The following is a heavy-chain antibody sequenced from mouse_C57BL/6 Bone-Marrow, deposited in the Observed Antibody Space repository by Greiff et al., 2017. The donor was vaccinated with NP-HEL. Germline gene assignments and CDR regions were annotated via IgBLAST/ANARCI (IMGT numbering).Heavy chain of an antibody. CDR3: VLGRGWFAY. Sequence: EVKLVESGGGLVQPKGSLKLSCAASGFTFNTYAMHWVRQAPGQGLEWVARIRSKSSNYATYYADSVKARFTISRDDSQSMLYLQMNNLKTEDAAMYYCVLGRGWFAYWGQGTLVTVSA. CDR2: IRSKSSNYAT. CDR1: GFTFNTYA. V-gene: IGHV10-3*01. J-gene: IGHJ3*01. D-gene: IGHD4-1*01.